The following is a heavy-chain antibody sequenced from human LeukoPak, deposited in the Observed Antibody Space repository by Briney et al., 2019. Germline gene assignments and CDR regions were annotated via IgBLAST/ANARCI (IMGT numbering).Heavy chain of an antibody. CDR2: IYDSGST. J-gene: IGHJ6*03. V-gene: IGHV4-59*01. D-gene: IGHD1-1*01. Sequence: SETLSLTCAVSGGSINNYYWSWIRQPPGKGLEWIGYIYDSGSTNYNPSLKSRVTTSLDTSKNQVSLELSSVTAADTAVYFCARGRVSSSTWYSTYYYYFYMDAWGKGTTVTVSS. CDR3: ARGRVSSSTWYSTYYYYFYMDA. CDR1: GGSINNYY.